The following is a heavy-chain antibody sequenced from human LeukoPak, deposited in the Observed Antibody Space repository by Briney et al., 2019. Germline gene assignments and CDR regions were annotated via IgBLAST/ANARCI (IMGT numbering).Heavy chain of an antibody. D-gene: IGHD3-3*01. J-gene: IGHJ4*02. CDR3: AKMFGVVITDNGPFDY. Sequence: PGGSLRLSCAASGFTFSSYAMSWVRQAPGKGLEWVSAISGSGGSTYYADSVKGRFTISRDNSKNTLYLQLNSLRAEDTAVYYCAKMFGVVITDNGPFDYWGQGTLVTVSS. V-gene: IGHV3-23*01. CDR2: ISGSGGST. CDR1: GFTFSSYA.